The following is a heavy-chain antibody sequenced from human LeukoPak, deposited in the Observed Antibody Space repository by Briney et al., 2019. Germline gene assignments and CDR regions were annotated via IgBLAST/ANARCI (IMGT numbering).Heavy chain of an antibody. V-gene: IGHV1-8*02. J-gene: IGHJ5*02. D-gene: IGHD3-10*01. CDR2: MNPNSGNT. CDR1: GYTFTGYY. Sequence: ASVKVSCKASGYTFTGYYMHWVRQAPGQGLEWMGWMNPNSGNTGYAQKFQGRVTMTRNTSISTAYMELSSLRSEDTAVYYCARGAVLWFGELLSWFDPWGQGTLVTVSS. CDR3: ARGAVLWFGELLSWFDP.